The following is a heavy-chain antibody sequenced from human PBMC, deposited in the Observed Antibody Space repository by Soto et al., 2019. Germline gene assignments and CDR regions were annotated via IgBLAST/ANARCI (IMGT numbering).Heavy chain of an antibody. V-gene: IGHV6-1*01. Sequence: QVQLQQSGPGLVKPSQTLSLTCAISGASVSSNSAAWNWISQSPSRGLEWLGRTYYRSKWYNDYALSVKSRMTINPVTSKNQFSLELNSVTPEDTAVYYCAREGYGGNSASNWFDPWGQGTLVTVSS. CDR2: TYYRSKWYN. J-gene: IGHJ5*02. D-gene: IGHD4-17*01. CDR1: GASVSSNSAA. CDR3: AREGYGGNSASNWFDP.